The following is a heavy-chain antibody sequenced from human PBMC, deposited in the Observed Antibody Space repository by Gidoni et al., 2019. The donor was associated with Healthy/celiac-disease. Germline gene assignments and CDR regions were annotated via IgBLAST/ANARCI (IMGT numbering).Heavy chain of an antibody. CDR3: AREYLEMARRGGDAFDI. CDR1: GFTFSSHY. D-gene: IGHD2-2*02. J-gene: IGHJ3*02. Sequence: EVQLWGSGGGLIQPGGSLRLSCAASGFTFSSHYMSWVRQATGKGLEWVSVIYSGCSTYSADSVKGLFTISRDNSKNTLYLQMNSPRVEDTAVYYCAREYLEMARRGGDAFDIWGQGTLVTVSS. V-gene: IGHV3-53*01. CDR2: IYSGCST.